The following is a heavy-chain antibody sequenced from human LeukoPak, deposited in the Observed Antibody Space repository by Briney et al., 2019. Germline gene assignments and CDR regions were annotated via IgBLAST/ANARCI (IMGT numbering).Heavy chain of an antibody. CDR2: ITTSSDDT. CDR1: GFTFSSHD. J-gene: IGHJ4*02. V-gene: IGHV3-48*03. D-gene: IGHD6-13*01. CDR3: VRDMTARSWHAFDS. Sequence: GGSLRLSCAASGFTFSSHDMDWVRQAPGKGLEWISHITTSSDDTHYADSVKGRFIISGDNVKDSLYLQMNSLRAEDTAVYYCVRDMTARSWHAFDSWGRGTLVTVSS.